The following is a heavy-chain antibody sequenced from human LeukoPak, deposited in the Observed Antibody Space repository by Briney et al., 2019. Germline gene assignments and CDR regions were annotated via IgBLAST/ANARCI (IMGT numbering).Heavy chain of an antibody. CDR2: INHSGST. CDR3: ASTNTVTNSYFDY. J-gene: IGHJ4*02. CDR1: GGSFTGYY. V-gene: IGHV4-34*01. Sequence: SETLSLTCAVYGGSFTGYYWSWIRQPPGKGLEWIGEINHSGSTYYNPSLKSRVTMSVDTSKNQFSLKLSSVTAADTAVHYCASTNTVTNSYFDYWGQGTLVTVSS. D-gene: IGHD4-17*01.